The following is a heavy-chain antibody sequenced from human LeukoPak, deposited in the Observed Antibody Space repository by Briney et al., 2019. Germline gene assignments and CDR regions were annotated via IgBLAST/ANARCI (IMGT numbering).Heavy chain of an antibody. CDR2: IKQDGSEK. D-gene: IGHD3-10*01. V-gene: IGHV3-7*01. CDR3: ASGLRRAIYSNSGRADY. CDR1: GFTFSSNW. J-gene: IGHJ4*02. Sequence: GRSLRLSXAATGFTFSSNWMSWVSQAPGKGLEWVANIKQDGSEKYYVDSVKGRFTISRDNTKKSLYLEINRLRVEDTAVYYCASGLRRAIYSNSGRADYWGQGTLVTVSS.